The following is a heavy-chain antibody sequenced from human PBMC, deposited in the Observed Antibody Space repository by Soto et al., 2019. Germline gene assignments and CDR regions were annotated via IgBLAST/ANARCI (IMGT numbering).Heavy chain of an antibody. D-gene: IGHD6-13*01. V-gene: IGHV3-23*01. CDR3: AKDQGSSWYEIDY. J-gene: IGHJ4*02. CDR2: ISGSGGST. Sequence: EVQLLESGGGLVQPGGSLRLSCAASGFTFSNYAVTLVRQAPGKGLGWVSTISGSGGSTYYADSVKGRFTISRDNSKNTLYLQMNSLSAEDTAVYYCAKDQGSSWYEIDYWGQGTLVTVSS. CDR1: GFTFSNYA.